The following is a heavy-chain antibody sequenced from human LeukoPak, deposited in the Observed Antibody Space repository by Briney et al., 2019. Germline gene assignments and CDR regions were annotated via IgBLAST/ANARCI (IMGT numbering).Heavy chain of an antibody. CDR1: GFTFSSHG. D-gene: IGHD6-13*01. CDR3: ARDKTNSWTVDY. Sequence: PGGSLRLSCAASGFTFSSHGMHWVRQAPGKGLEWVALIGYGGNTNYADSVKGRFTISRDISKNTLFLQMNSLGAEDTAVYYCARDKTNSWTVDYWGQGALVTVS. J-gene: IGHJ4*02. CDR2: IGYGGNT. V-gene: IGHV3-33*01.